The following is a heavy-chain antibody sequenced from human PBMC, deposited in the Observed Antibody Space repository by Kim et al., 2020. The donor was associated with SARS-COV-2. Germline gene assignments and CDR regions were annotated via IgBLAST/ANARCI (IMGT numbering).Heavy chain of an antibody. J-gene: IGHJ3*02. CDR1: GYTFTSYA. V-gene: IGHV7-4-1*02. CDR2: INTNTGNP. Sequence: ASVKVSCKASGYTFTSYAMNWVRQAPGQGLEWMGWINTNTGNPTYAQDFKGRVVFSLDTSVSTAYLQISSLKAEDTAVYYCASHKPGGDAFDIWAKGQWSPSLQ. CDR3: ASHKPGGDAFDI.